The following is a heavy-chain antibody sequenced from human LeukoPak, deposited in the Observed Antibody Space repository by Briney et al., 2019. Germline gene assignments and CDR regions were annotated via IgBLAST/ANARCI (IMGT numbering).Heavy chain of an antibody. D-gene: IGHD6-13*01. J-gene: IGHJ4*02. CDR2: ISYDGSNK. CDR3: AKDLAAAGTVACGY. V-gene: IGHV3-30*18. Sequence: GGSLRLSCAASGFTFSSYGMHWVRQAPGKGLEWVAVISYDGSNKYYADSVKGRFTISRDNSKNTLYLQMNSLRAEDTAVYYCAKDLAAAGTVACGYWGQGTLVTVSS. CDR1: GFTFSSYG.